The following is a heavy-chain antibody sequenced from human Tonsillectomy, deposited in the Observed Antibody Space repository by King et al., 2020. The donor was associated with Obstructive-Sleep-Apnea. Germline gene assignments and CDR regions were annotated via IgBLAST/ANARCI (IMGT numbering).Heavy chain of an antibody. CDR2: IYYSGST. Sequence: QLQESGPGLLKPSETLSLTCTVSGGSISSYYWSWIRQPPGKGLEWIGYIYYSGSTNYNPSLKSRVTISVDTSKNQFSLTLSSVTAADTALYYCARLRIGSGWSSTFVSRDRYFDYWGQGTLVTVSS. J-gene: IGHJ4*02. CDR1: GGSISSYY. D-gene: IGHD6-19*01. V-gene: IGHV4-59*08. CDR3: ARLRIGSGWSSTFVSRDRYFDY.